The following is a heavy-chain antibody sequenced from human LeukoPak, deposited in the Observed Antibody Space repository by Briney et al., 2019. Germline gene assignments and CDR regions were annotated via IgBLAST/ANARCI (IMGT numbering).Heavy chain of an antibody. D-gene: IGHD6-19*01. CDR2: IWYDGSNK. CDR3: ASSGGGIAVAGTSLNFDY. J-gene: IGHJ4*02. Sequence: GGSLRLSCAASGFTFSSYGMHWVRQAPGKGLEWVAVIWYDGSNKYYADSVKGRFTISRDNSKNTLYLQMNSLRAEDTAVYYCASSGGGIAVAGTSLNFDYWGQGTLVTVSS. V-gene: IGHV3-33*01. CDR1: GFTFSSYG.